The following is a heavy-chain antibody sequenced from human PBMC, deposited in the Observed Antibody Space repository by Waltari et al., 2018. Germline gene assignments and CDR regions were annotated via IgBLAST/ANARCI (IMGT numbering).Heavy chain of an antibody. CDR2: ISWDGGST. V-gene: IGHV3-43*01. CDR1: GFTFDDYT. D-gene: IGHD3-22*01. CDR3: AKDMGPSRYDSSGYFDY. J-gene: IGHJ4*02. Sequence: EVQLVESGGVVVQPGGSLRLSCAASGFTFDDYTMPWVRQAPGKGLEWFSLISWDGGSTYYADSVKGRFTISRDNSKNSLYLQMNSLRTEDTALYYCAKDMGPSRYDSSGYFDYWGQGTLVTVSS.